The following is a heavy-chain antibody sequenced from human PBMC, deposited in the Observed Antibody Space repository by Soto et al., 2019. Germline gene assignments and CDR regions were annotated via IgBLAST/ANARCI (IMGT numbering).Heavy chain of an antibody. V-gene: IGHV4-4*07. Sequence: SETLSLTCTVSGGSISSYYWSWIRQPAGKGLEWIGRIYTRGSTNNNTSLKSRVTMSVDTSKNQFSLMLSSVTAADTAVYYCARDHANCGGDCSPVFYYDGMDVWGQGTTVTVSS. D-gene: IGHD2-21*02. J-gene: IGHJ6*02. CDR1: GGSISSYY. CDR3: ARDHANCGGDCSPVFYYDGMDV. CDR2: IYTRGST.